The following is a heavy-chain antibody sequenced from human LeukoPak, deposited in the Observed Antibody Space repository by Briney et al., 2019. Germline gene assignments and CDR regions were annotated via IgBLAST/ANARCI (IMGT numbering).Heavy chain of an antibody. Sequence: GGSLRLSCAASGFTFDDYAMHWVRQAPGKGLEWVSGITWNSGNIGYADSVKGRFTISRDNAKNSLYLQMNSLRPEDTALYYCAKDVTSRLIGTDYWGQGTLVTVSS. CDR2: ITWNSGNI. D-gene: IGHD3-16*01. V-gene: IGHV3-9*01. CDR3: AKDVTSRLIGTDY. CDR1: GFTFDDYA. J-gene: IGHJ4*02.